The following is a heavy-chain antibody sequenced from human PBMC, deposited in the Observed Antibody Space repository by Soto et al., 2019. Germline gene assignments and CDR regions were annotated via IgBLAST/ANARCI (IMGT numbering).Heavy chain of an antibody. J-gene: IGHJ6*02. V-gene: IGHV1-69*13. CDR1: GGTFSSYA. Sequence: AASVKVSCKASGGTFSSYAISWVRQAPGQGLEWMGGIIPIFGTANYAQKFQGRVTITADESTSIAYMELSSLRSGDTAVYYCASQDTPSYGMDVWGQGTTVTVSS. CDR2: IIPIFGTA. CDR3: ASQDTPSYGMDV. D-gene: IGHD2-15*01.